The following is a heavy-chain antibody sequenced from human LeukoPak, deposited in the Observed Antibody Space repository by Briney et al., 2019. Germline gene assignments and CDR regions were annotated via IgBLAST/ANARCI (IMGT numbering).Heavy chain of an antibody. D-gene: IGHD3-10*01. J-gene: IGHJ6*02. Sequence: SETLSLTCTVSGGSISSYYWSWIRQPPGKGLEWIGYIYYSGSTNYNPSLKSRVTISVATSKNQFSLKLSSVTAADPAVYYCARYPLWFGEEGDYGMDVWGQGTTVTVSS. V-gene: IGHV4-59*01. CDR3: ARYPLWFGEEGDYGMDV. CDR2: IYYSGST. CDR1: GGSISSYY.